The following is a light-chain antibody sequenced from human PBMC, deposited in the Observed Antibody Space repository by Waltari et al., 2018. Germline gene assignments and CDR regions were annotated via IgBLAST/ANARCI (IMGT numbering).Light chain of an antibody. CDR3: QQSFSTPLT. CDR1: QSISSY. Sequence: DVQMTQSPSSLSASLGDRVTLTCRASQSISSYLNWYQQKPGIAPKLLIYATSTLQTGVPSRFSGSGSGTDFTLTISNLQPEDFASYYCQQSFSTPLTFGRGTKVEIK. V-gene: IGKV1-39*01. CDR2: ATS. J-gene: IGKJ4*01.